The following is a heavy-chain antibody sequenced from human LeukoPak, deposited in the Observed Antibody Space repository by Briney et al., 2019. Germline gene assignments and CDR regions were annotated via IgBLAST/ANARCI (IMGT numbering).Heavy chain of an antibody. CDR3: ARDSGYTPSPGY. V-gene: IGHV3-20*04. Sequence: PGGSLRLSCVASGFTFVNYGMSWVRQAPGKGLEWVSGINWSSGNTGYADSVKGRFTISRDNAKNSLYLQMNSLRAEDTAVYYCARDSGYTPSPGYWGQGTLVTVSS. D-gene: IGHD3-16*02. J-gene: IGHJ4*02. CDR2: INWSSGNT. CDR1: GFTFVNYG.